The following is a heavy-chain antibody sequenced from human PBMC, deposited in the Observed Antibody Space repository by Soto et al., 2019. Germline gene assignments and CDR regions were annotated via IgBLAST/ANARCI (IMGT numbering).Heavy chain of an antibody. J-gene: IGHJ4*02. CDR2: IDEYGNTI. Sequence: GGSLRLSCAASGFTFSSYCMHWVRQVPGKGLVWVSRIDEYGNTINYADSVRGRFTISRDNSKNTLYLQMNSLRAEDTAVYYCAKLEPYYYDSSGYEFDYWGQGTLVTVSS. CDR3: AKLEPYYYDSSGYEFDY. V-gene: IGHV3-74*01. D-gene: IGHD3-22*01. CDR1: GFTFSSYC.